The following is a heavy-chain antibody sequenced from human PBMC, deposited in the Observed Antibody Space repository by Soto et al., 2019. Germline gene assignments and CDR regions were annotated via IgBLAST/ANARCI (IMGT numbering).Heavy chain of an antibody. CDR2: IYHSGST. CDR3: AREKGSGSHMGCGY. CDR1: GGSIRTNNW. J-gene: IGHJ4*02. Sequence: QMQLQESGPGLVKPSETLSLTCAVSGGSIRTNNWWMWVRQAPGQGLEWIGEIYHSGSTNYNPSLKIRVPMSVDNSKNQFSLKLSSVTAAATAQYFCAREKGSGSHMGCGYWGQGTQVTVSS. D-gene: IGHD3-10*01. V-gene: IGHV4-4*02.